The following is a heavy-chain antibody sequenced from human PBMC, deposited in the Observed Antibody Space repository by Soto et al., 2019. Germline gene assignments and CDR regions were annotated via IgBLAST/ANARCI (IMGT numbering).Heavy chain of an antibody. J-gene: IGHJ4*02. CDR3: ARDRVEAALGTFDQ. CDR1: GGTFSSYA. D-gene: IGHD6-13*01. Sequence: ALVKVSCKASGGTFSSYAISWVRQAPGQGLEWMGGIIPIFSTANYAQKFQGRVTITTDTSASTAYMNLRNLRSDDTAVYYCARDRVEAALGTFDQWGQGTLVTVSS. V-gene: IGHV1-69*05. CDR2: IIPIFSTA.